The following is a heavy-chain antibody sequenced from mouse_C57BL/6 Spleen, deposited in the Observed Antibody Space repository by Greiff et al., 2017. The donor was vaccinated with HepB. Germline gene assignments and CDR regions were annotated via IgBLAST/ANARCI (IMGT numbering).Heavy chain of an antibody. CDR3: ARHYSSSYLYFAV. Sequence: QVQLQQPGAELVKPGASVKLSCKASGYTFTSYWMQWVKQRPGQGLEWIGEIDPSDSYTNYNQKFKGKATLTVDTSSSTAYMQLSSLTSEDSAVYYFARHYSSSYLYFAVWGTGTTVTVAS. CDR2: IDPSDSYT. D-gene: IGHD1-1*01. V-gene: IGHV1-50*01. J-gene: IGHJ1*03. CDR1: GYTFTSYW.